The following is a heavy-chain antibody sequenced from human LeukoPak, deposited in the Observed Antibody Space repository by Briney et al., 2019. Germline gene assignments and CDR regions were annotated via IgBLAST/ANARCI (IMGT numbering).Heavy chain of an antibody. V-gene: IGHV3-48*03. J-gene: IGHJ4*02. D-gene: IGHD1-26*01. CDR2: ISSSGSTI. CDR3: AKDRDGRSGSYLDY. Sequence: GGSLRLSSAASGFTFSSYDMNWVRQAPGKGLEWVSYISSSGSTIYYADSVKGRFTISRDNAKNSLYLQMNSLRAEDTALYYCAKDRDGRSGSYLDYWGQGTLVTVSS. CDR1: GFTFSSYD.